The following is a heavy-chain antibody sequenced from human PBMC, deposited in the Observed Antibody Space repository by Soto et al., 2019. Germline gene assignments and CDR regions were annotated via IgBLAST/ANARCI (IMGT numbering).Heavy chain of an antibody. CDR3: AGIPAAIGVGWFDP. CDR1: GGSISSSSYY. Sequence: QLQLQESGPGLVKPSETLSLTCTVSGGSISSSSYYWGWIRQPPGKGLEWIGSIYYSGSTYYNPSLKSRVTISVDTSKNQFSLNLSSVTVADTAVYYCAGIPAAIGVGWFDPWGQGTLVTVSS. V-gene: IGHV4-39*01. CDR2: IYYSGST. J-gene: IGHJ5*02. D-gene: IGHD2-2*02.